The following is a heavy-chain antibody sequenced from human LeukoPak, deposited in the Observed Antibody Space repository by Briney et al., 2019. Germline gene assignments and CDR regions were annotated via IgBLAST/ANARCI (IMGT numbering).Heavy chain of an antibody. CDR1: GGSITRYY. V-gene: IGHV4-59*01. D-gene: IGHD1-26*01. CDR2: IYCTGST. J-gene: IGHJ6*03. Sequence: PSETLSLTCTVSGGSITRYYWSWIRQPPGRGLEWIGYIYCTGSTNHNPSLKSRVTISVDTSKNQFSLKLSSVTAADTAVYYCARHGTSYMDVWGKGTTVTVSS. CDR3: ARHGTSYMDV.